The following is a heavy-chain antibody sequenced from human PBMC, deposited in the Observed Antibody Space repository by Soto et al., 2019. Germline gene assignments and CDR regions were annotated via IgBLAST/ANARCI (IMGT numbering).Heavy chain of an antibody. Sequence: GGSLRLSCTASGFTFSRFELHWVRQAPGKGLEWISYISSSGSTAYYASSVEGRFTISRDNANNSVYLQMDSLRAEDTALYYCTRAAWFPYLSFYWGQGALVTVSS. CDR1: GFTFSRFE. CDR2: ISSSGSTA. D-gene: IGHD3-10*01. J-gene: IGHJ4*02. CDR3: TRAAWFPYLSFY. V-gene: IGHV3-48*03.